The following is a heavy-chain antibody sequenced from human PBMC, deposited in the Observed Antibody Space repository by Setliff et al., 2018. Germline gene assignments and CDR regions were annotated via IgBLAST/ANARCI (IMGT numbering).Heavy chain of an antibody. CDR1: GYSISSSSYY. V-gene: IGHV4-39*07. CDR3: ARRETYYNFWSGYYAY. D-gene: IGHD3-3*01. J-gene: IGHJ4*02. Sequence: PSETLSLTCAVSGYSISSSSYYWGWIRQPPGKGLEWIGSIYYSGSTYYNPSLKSRVTISVDTSKNQFSLKLSSVTAADTAVYYCARRETYYNFWSGYYAYWGQGTLVTVS. CDR2: IYYSGST.